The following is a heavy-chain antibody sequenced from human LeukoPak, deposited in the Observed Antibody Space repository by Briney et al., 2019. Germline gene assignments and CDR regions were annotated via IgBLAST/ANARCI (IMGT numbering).Heavy chain of an antibody. CDR2: IYHSGST. J-gene: IGHJ5*02. D-gene: IGHD2/OR15-2a*01. CDR1: GGSISSGDYY. CDR3: ARLTSFLNWFDP. V-gene: IGHV4-30-2*01. Sequence: PSQTLSLTCTVSGGSISSGDYYWSWIRQPPGKGLEWIGYIYHSGSTYYNPSLKSRVTISVDRSKNQFSLKLSSVTAADTAVYYCARLTSFLNWFDPWGQGTLVTVSS.